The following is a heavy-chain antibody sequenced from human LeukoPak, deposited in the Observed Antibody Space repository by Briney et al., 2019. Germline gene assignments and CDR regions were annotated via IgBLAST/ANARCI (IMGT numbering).Heavy chain of an antibody. CDR2: INPSGGST. Sequence: ASVKVSCKASVYTFTSYYMHWVRQAPGQGREWVGIINPSGGSTSYAQKFQGRVTMTRDTSTSTVYMELSSLRSEDTAVYYCARELRVGDYYDSSGYPSDAFDIWGQGTMVTVSS. V-gene: IGHV1-46*01. J-gene: IGHJ3*02. D-gene: IGHD3-22*01. CDR3: ARELRVGDYYDSSGYPSDAFDI. CDR1: VYTFTSYY.